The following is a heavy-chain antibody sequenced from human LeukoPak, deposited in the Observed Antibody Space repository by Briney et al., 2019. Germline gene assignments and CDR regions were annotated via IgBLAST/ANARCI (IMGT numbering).Heavy chain of an antibody. CDR1: GGSFSGYY. Sequence: KPSETLSLTCAVYGGSFSGYYWSWIRQPPGKGLEWIGEINHSGSTNYNPSLKSRVTISVDTSKNQFSLKLSSVTAADTAVYYCASSMVTLGDAFDIWGQGTIVTVSS. J-gene: IGHJ3*02. V-gene: IGHV4-34*01. CDR3: ASSMVTLGDAFDI. CDR2: INHSGST. D-gene: IGHD5-18*01.